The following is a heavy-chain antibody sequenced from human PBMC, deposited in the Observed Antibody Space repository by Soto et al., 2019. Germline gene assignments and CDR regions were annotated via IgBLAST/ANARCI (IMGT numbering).Heavy chain of an antibody. Sequence: QVQLVQSGAEVKKPGASVKVSCKASGYTFTNYGISWVRQTPGQVLEWMGWISAYNGNKKYAQKVQGRVTMTTDTSTSTAYMELRSLRSDDPAVYYCARDSPPVDYWGQGTLVTVSS. CDR2: ISAYNGNK. J-gene: IGHJ4*02. CDR1: GYTFTNYG. V-gene: IGHV1-18*01. CDR3: ARDSPPVDY.